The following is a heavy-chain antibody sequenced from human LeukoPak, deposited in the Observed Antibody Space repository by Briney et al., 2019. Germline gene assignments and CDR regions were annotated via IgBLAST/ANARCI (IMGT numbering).Heavy chain of an antibody. Sequence: PGGSLRLSCAASGFTFSSYAMHWVRQAPGKGLEWVAVISYDGSNKYYADSVKGRFTISRDNSNNTLYLQMNSLRAEDTAVYYCARAGVIVGSFDYWGQGTLVTVSS. CDR3: ARAGVIVGSFDY. V-gene: IGHV3-30*01. CDR1: GFTFSSYA. D-gene: IGHD2/OR15-2a*01. J-gene: IGHJ4*02. CDR2: ISYDGSNK.